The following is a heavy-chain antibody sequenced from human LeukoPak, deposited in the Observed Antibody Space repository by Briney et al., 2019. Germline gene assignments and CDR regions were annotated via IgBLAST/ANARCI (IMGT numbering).Heavy chain of an antibody. V-gene: IGHV1-69*04. CDR3: ARGYTYCSGGSCYPTLDAFDI. J-gene: IGHJ3*02. CDR2: IIPILGIA. D-gene: IGHD2-15*01. CDR1: GGTFSSYA. Sequence: SVKVSCKASGGTFSSYAISWVRQAPGQGLEWMGRIIPILGIANYAQKFQGRVTITADKSTSTAYMELSSLRSEDTAVYYCARGYTYCSGGSCYPTLDAFDIWGQGTMVTVSS.